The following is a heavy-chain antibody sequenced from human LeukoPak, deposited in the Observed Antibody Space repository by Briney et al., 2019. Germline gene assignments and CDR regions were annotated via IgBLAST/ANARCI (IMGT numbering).Heavy chain of an antibody. D-gene: IGHD3-10*01. CDR3: ARGCNGLLWFGYEGYYFDY. CDR1: GVSISSNY. Sequence: SETLSLTCTVSGVSISSNYWSWIRQPPGKGLEWIGYIYYSGSTYYNPSLRSRVTISVDTSKNQFSLKLSSVTAADTAVYYCARGCNGLLWFGYEGYYFDYWGQGTLVTVSS. V-gene: IGHV4-30-4*01. J-gene: IGHJ4*02. CDR2: IYYSGST.